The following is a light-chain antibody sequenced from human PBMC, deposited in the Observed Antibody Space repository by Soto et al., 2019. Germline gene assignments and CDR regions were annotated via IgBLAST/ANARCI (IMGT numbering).Light chain of an antibody. Sequence: VVLTQFPGTLSLSPGETATLSCGASQRVSNNFLGWYQQKPGLPPRLLIYDATSRANGIPERFSGRGSGTHFTLTISRLEPEDFAVYYCQQYGSTPWTVGRGTKVDIK. V-gene: IGKV3D-20*01. CDR3: QQYGSTPWT. CDR1: QRVSNNF. CDR2: DAT. J-gene: IGKJ1*01.